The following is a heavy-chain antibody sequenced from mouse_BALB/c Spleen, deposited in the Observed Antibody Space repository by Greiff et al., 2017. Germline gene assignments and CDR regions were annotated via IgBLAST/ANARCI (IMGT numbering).Heavy chain of an antibody. CDR1: GFSLTSYG. CDR2: IWAGGST. CDR3: ARDRPYGYDDAY. J-gene: IGHJ3*01. V-gene: IGHV2-9*02. Sequence: VQVVESGPGLVAPSQSLSITCTVSGFSLTSYGVHWVRQPPGKGLEWLGVIWAGGSTNYNSALMSRLSISKDNSKSQVFLKMNSLQTDDTAMYYCARDRPYGYDDAYWGQGTLVTVSA. D-gene: IGHD2-2*01.